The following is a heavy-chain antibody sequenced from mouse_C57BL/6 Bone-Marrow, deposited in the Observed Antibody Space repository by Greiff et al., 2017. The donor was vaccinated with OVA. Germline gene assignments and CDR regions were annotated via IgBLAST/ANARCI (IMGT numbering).Heavy chain of an antibody. V-gene: IGHV1-55*01. CDR2: IYPGSGST. J-gene: IGHJ1*03. CDR3: ARGGFYSDWYLDV. Sequence: VQLQQSGAELVKPGASVKMSCKASGYTFTSYWITWVKQRPGQGLEWIGDIYPGSGSTNYNEKFKSKATLTVDTSSSTAYMQLSSLTSEDSAVYYCARGGFYSDWYLDVWGTGTTVTVSS. CDR1: GYTFTSYW. D-gene: IGHD2-12*01.